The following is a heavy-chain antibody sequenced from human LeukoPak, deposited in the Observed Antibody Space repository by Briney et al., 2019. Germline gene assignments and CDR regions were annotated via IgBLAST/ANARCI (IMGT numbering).Heavy chain of an antibody. CDR1: GYTFTGYY. Sequence: ASVKVSCKPSGYTFTGYYIHRVRQAPGQGPEWMGWINPNSGETSTAHKFQGRVTMTRDTSINTAYMELSRLTSDDTAVYYCAKEVVSMIVGVLYGMDVWGQGTAVTVSS. CDR2: INPNSGET. V-gene: IGHV1-2*02. J-gene: IGHJ6*02. CDR3: AKEVVSMIVGVLYGMDV. D-gene: IGHD3-22*01.